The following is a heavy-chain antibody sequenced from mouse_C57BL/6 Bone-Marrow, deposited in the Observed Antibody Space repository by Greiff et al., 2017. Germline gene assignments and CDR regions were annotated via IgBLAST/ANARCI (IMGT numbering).Heavy chain of an antibody. Sequence: EVQLVESGPELVKPGASVKISCKASGYSFTDYNMNWVKQSTGKSLEWIGVINPNYGTTSYNQKFKGKATLTVDQSSSTAYMQLNSLTSEDSAVYYCAREGNWGSYFDYWGQGTTLTVSS. CDR2: INPNYGTT. J-gene: IGHJ2*01. CDR3: AREGNWGSYFDY. V-gene: IGHV1-39*01. CDR1: GYSFTDYN. D-gene: IGHD4-1*02.